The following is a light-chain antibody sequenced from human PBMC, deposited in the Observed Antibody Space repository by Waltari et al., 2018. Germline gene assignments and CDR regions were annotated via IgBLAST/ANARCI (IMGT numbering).Light chain of an antibody. J-gene: IGLJ2*01. Sequence: QSALTQPASVSGSPGQSITISCTGTSSDVGSYNLVSWYQQHPGKAPQLIIYDVNKRPSGISHRFSGSKSGNTASLTISGLQADDESDYYCCSYAGDSTLIFGGGTKLTVL. CDR2: DVN. CDR3: CSYAGDSTLI. V-gene: IGLV2-23*02. CDR1: SSDVGSYNL.